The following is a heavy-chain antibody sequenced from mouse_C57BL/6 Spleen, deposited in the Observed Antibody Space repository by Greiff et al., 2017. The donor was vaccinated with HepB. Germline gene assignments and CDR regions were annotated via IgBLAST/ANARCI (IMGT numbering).Heavy chain of an antibody. Sequence: VHLKQSGPELVKPGASVKITCKASGYSLTDYNMNWVKQRNGKSLEWIGVINPNYGTTCYNQKFKGKATLTVDQSSSTAYMQLNSLTSEDSAVYYSASCCYYGGSPYAMDYWGQGTSVTVSS. V-gene: IGHV1-39*01. D-gene: IGHD1-1*01. CDR1: GYSLTDYN. J-gene: IGHJ4*01. CDR2: INPNYGTT. CDR3: ASCCYYGGSPYAMDY.